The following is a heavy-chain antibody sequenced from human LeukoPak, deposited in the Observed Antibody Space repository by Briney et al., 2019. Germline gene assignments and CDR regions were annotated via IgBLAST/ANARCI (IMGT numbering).Heavy chain of an antibody. D-gene: IGHD6-6*01. V-gene: IGHV3-30*04. CDR1: GFTFSSYA. Sequence: GRSLRLSCAASGFTFSSYAMHWVRQAPGKGLEWVAVISYDGSNKYYADSVKGRFTISRDNSKNALYLQMNSLRAEDTAVYYCARDQGPDSSASSAFDIWGQGTMVTVSS. CDR2: ISYDGSNK. CDR3: ARDQGPDSSASSAFDI. J-gene: IGHJ3*02.